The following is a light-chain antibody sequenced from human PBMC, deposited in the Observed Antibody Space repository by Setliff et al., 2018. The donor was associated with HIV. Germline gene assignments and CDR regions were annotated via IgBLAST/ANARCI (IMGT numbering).Light chain of an antibody. J-gene: IGLJ1*01. CDR3: SSFTSSGTYV. Sequence: LTQPASVSGSPGQTITISCTGTSSDVGTYDYVSWYQQHPGKAPKLMIYEVTNRPSGVSNRFSASKSGNTASLTISGLQAEDEADYYCSSFTSSGTYVFGTGTKVTVL. CDR2: EVT. V-gene: IGLV2-14*01. CDR1: SSDVGTYDY.